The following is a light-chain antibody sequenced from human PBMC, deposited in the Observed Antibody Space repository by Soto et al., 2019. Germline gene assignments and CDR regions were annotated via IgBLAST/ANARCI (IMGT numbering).Light chain of an antibody. CDR3: SSFTSRFTFV. CDR2: EVS. CDR1: SSDVGGYIY. Sequence: QSALTQPPSASGSPGQSITISCTGTSSDVGGYIYVSWYQQHPGKAPKLILSEVSRRPSGVPERFSGSKSGNTASLTVSGLQADDEADYYCSSFTSRFTFVFGTGTKVTVL. J-gene: IGLJ1*01. V-gene: IGLV2-8*01.